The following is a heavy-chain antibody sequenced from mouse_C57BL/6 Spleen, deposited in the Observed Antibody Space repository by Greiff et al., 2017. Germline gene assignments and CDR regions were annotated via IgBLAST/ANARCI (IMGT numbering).Heavy chain of an antibody. CDR3: ASITTVVADYAMDY. Sequence: QVQLQQSGPGLVHPSQSLSITCTVSGFSLTSYGVHWVRQSPGKGLEWLGVIWSGGSTDYNAAFISRLSISKDNSKSQVFFKMNSLQADDTAIYHCASITTVVADYAMDYWGQGTSVTVSS. CDR1: GFSLTSYG. CDR2: IWSGGST. J-gene: IGHJ4*01. V-gene: IGHV2-2*01. D-gene: IGHD1-1*01.